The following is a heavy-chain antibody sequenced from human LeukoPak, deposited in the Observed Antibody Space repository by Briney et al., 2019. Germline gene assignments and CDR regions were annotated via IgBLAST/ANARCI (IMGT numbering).Heavy chain of an antibody. CDR2: TYYRSKWYY. J-gene: IGHJ4*02. Sequence: SQTLSLTCVISGDSVSSNSAAWNWIRQSPSRGLEWLGRTYYRSKWYYHYAVSMKSRITVNPDTSKNQFSLHLNSVTPEDTAVYYCARTRDLGPDYWGQGTLVTVSS. CDR3: ARTRDLGPDY. D-gene: IGHD1-26*01. CDR1: GDSVSSNSAA. V-gene: IGHV6-1*01.